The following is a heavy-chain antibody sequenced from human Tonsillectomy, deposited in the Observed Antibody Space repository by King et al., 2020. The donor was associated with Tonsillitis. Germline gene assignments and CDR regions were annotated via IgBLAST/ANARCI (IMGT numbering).Heavy chain of an antibody. V-gene: IGHV4-61*02. CDR1: GASISGGNFY. CDR3: ATETILGFEDWFDP. D-gene: IGHD3-16*01. J-gene: IGHJ5*02. CDR2: IHTSGTT. Sequence: VQLQESGPGLVKPSQTLSLTCTVSGASISGGNFYWNWIRQPAGKGLEWIGRIHTSGTTTYNPALKSRVTMSLDTSKNQFSLKLTSVTAADTAVYYCATETILGFEDWFDPWGQGSLVSVS.